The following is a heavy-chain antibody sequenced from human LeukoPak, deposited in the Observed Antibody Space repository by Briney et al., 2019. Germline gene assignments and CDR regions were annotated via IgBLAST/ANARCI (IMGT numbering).Heavy chain of an antibody. Sequence: GGSLGLSCTASGFTFGDYAMTWVRQAPGKGLEWVGRIKSKTDGGTTDYAAPVKGRFTISRDDSKNTLYLQMNSLKTEDTAVYYCTTDLSSVLGTFDYWGQGTLVTVSS. CDR1: GFTFGDYA. CDR3: TTDLSSVLGTFDY. CDR2: IKSKTDGGTT. D-gene: IGHD2-8*02. J-gene: IGHJ4*02. V-gene: IGHV3-15*01.